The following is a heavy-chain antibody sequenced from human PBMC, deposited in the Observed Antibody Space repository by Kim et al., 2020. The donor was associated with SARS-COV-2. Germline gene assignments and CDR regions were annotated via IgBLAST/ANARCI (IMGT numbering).Heavy chain of an antibody. D-gene: IGHD2-2*02. V-gene: IGHV1-18*04. CDR1: GYTFTSYG. CDR2: VSAHNGDT. CDR3: ARAWGPAAIFDAFDI. Sequence: ASVKVSCKASGYTFTSYGISWVRQAPGQGLEWMGWVSAHNGDTDYAQKLQGRVTMTTDTSTSTAYMELRSLRSDDTAVFYCARAWGPAAIFDAFDIWGQGTLVSVSS. J-gene: IGHJ3*02.